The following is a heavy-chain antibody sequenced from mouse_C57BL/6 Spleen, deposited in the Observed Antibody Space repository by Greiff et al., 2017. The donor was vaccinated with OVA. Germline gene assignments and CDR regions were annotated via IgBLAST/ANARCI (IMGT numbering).Heavy chain of an antibody. CDR3: ARSYDYDPFFDY. Sequence: QVTLKESGPGILQSSQTLSLTCSFSGFSLSTSGMGVSWIRQPSGKGLEWLAHIYWDDDKRSNPSLKRRLTISKDTTRNQVFLKITSVDTADTATYYCARSYDYDPFFDYWGQGTTLTVSS. J-gene: IGHJ2*01. V-gene: IGHV8-12*01. CDR1: GFSLSTSGMG. CDR2: IYWDDDK. D-gene: IGHD2-4*01.